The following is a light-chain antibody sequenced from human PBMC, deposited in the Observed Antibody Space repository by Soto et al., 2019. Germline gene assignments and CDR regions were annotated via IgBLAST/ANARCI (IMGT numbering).Light chain of an antibody. CDR3: QQYGSSPYT. CDR1: QSVSRRF. V-gene: IGKV3-20*01. CDR2: GAS. J-gene: IGKJ2*01. Sequence: EIVLTQSPGTLSLSPGERATLSCRASQSVSRRFLAWYQQKPGQAPRLLMDGASNRATGIPDRFSGTVSGTDFTLTISRLEPEDFAVYYCQQYGSSPYTFGLGTKLEIK.